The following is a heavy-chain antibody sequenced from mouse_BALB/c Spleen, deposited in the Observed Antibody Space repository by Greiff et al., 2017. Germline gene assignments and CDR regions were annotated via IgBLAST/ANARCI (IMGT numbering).Heavy chain of an antibody. CDR3: ARWLRYYFDY. J-gene: IGHJ2*01. V-gene: IGHV1S81*02. Sequence: QVQLQQPGAELVKPGASVKLSCKASGYTFTSYWMHWVKQRPGQGLEWIGEINPSNGRTNYNEKFKSKATLTVDKSSSTAYMQLSSLTSEDSAVYYCARWLRYYFDYWGQGTTLTVSS. CDR1: GYTFTSYW. CDR2: INPSNGRT. D-gene: IGHD2-2*01.